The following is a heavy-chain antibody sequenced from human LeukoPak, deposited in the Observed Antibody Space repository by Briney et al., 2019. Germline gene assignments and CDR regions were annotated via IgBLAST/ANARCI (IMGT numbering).Heavy chain of an antibody. CDR1: GFTFDDYT. CDR2: ISWDGGST. CDR3: GAAAGQYYGMDV. V-gene: IGHV3-43*01. Sequence: GGSLRLSCAASGFTFDDYTMPWVRQAPGKGLEWVSLISWDGGSTYYADSVKGRFTISRDNSKNSLYLQMNSLRTEDTALYYCGAAAGQYYGMDVWGQGTTVTVSS. J-gene: IGHJ6*02. D-gene: IGHD6-13*01.